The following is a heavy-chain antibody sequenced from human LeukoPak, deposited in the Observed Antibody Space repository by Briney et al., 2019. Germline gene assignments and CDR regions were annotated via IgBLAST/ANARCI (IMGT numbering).Heavy chain of an antibody. Sequence: TLSLTCTVSGGSISSGTYYWSWIRQPAGKGLEWIGRIYTSGSTNYNPSLKSRVTISLDPSKNQFSLKLSSVTAADTAVYYCARDGSGWLNWFDPWGQGTLVTVSS. CDR2: IYTSGST. J-gene: IGHJ5*02. D-gene: IGHD6-19*01. CDR3: ARDGSGWLNWFDP. V-gene: IGHV4-61*02. CDR1: GGSISSGTYY.